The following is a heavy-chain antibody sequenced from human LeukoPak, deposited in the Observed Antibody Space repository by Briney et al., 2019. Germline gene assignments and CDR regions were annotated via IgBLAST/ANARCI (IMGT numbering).Heavy chain of an antibody. CDR1: GGTFSSYA. J-gene: IGHJ4*02. D-gene: IGHD1-26*01. Sequence: ASVKVSCKASGGTFSSYAISWVRQAPGQGLEWMGGIIPIFGTANYAQKFQGRVTITADKSTSTAYMELRSLRSDDTAVYYCASSYSGSYYRVYWGQGTLVTVSS. V-gene: IGHV1-69*06. CDR3: ASSYSGSYYRVY. CDR2: IIPIFGTA.